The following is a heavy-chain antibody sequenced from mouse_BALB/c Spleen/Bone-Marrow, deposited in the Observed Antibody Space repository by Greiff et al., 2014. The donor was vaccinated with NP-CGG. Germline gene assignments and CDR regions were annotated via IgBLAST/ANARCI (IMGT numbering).Heavy chain of an antibody. V-gene: IGHV5-6-3*01. CDR1: GFTFSSYG. D-gene: IGHD2-1*01. CDR3: ARGNYGNYVDYFDY. CDR2: INSNGGST. J-gene: IGHJ2*01. Sequence: VQLKESGGGLVQPGGSLKLSYAASGFTFSSYGMSWVRQTPDKRLGLVASINSNGGSTYYPDSVKGRFTISRDNAKKTLSLQMSSLKSEDTAVYYCARGNYGNYVDYFDYWGQGTTLTVSS.